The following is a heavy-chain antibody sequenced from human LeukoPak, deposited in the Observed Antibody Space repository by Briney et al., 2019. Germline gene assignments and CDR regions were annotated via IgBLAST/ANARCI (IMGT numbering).Heavy chain of an antibody. CDR3: ARGAYYYGSGSYYNGWFDP. D-gene: IGHD3-10*01. CDR1: GYTFTSYY. CDR2: INPSGGST. J-gene: IGHJ5*02. V-gene: IGHV1-46*01. Sequence: ASVKVSCKASGYTFTSYYMHWVRQAPGQGLEWMGIINPSGGSTSYAQKFQGRVTMTRDMSTSTVYMELSSLRSEDTAVYYCARGAYYYGSGSYYNGWFDPWGQGTLVTVSS.